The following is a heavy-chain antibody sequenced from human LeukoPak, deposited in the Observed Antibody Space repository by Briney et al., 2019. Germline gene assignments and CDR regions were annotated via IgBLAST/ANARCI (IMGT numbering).Heavy chain of an antibody. CDR3: ARDGRLEGCGGDCYPDY. J-gene: IGHJ4*02. CDR2: IYTSGST. Sequence: SQTLSLTCTVSGGSINSGSHYWSWIRQPAGKGLEWIVRIYTSGSTNYNPSLESRVTISVDTSRNPFSLKLSSVTAADTAVYYCARDGRLEGCGGDCYPDYWGQGTLVTVSS. V-gene: IGHV4-61*02. CDR1: GGSINSGSHY. D-gene: IGHD2-21*01.